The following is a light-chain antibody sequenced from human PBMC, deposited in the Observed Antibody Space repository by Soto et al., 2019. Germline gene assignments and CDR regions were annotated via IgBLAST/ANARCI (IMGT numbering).Light chain of an antibody. V-gene: IGLV1-40*01. CDR3: QSYDSSLSGGSDV. CDR1: SSNIGAGYD. CDR2: GNS. J-gene: IGLJ1*01. Sequence: QSVLTQPPSVSGAPGQRVTISCTGSSSNIGAGYDVHWYQQLPGTAPKLLIYGNSNRPSGVPDRFSGSKSGTSASLAITGLQAEDEADYYCQSYDSSLSGGSDVFGTGTKLTVL.